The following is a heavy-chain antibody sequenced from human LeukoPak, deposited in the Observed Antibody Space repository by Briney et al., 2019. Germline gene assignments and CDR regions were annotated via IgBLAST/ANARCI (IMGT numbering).Heavy chain of an antibody. D-gene: IGHD5-12*01. J-gene: IGHJ4*02. V-gene: IGHV3-30*10. CDR1: GFSFSNSA. Sequence: GRSLRLSCAASGFSFSNSAMHWVRQAPGKGLEWVAVFSRDGVNRYYRDSVKGRFTISRDNSKNTLYLQMNSLRLEDTAIYYCATGKLDPSGFDFMLPFWGQGTLVSVSS. CDR3: ATGKLDPSGFDFMLPF. CDR2: FSRDGVNR.